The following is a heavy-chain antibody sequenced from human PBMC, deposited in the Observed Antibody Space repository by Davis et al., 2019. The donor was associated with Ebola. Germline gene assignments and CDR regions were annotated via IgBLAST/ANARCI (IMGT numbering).Heavy chain of an antibody. CDR3: ARVVTGADYYDSSGYFDY. J-gene: IGHJ4*02. Sequence: PSETLSLTCTVSGGSISSYYWSWIRQPPGKGLEWIGYIYYSGSTNYNPSLKSRVTISVDTSKNQFSLKLSSVTAADTAVYYCARVVTGADYYDSSGYFDYWGQGTLVTVSS. V-gene: IGHV4-59*01. CDR2: IYYSGST. D-gene: IGHD3-22*01. CDR1: GGSISSYY.